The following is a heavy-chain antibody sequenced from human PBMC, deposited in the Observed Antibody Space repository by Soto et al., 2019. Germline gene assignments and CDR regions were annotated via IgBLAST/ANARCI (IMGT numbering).Heavy chain of an antibody. Sequence: QLQLQESGSGLVKPSQTLSLTCAVSGGSISSGGYSWSWIRQPPGKGLEWIGYIYHSGSTYYNPSLQSRVTISVYRSKSQCSLKLSSVTAADTAVYYCAGGIAARPLGYWGKGTLVTVSS. V-gene: IGHV4-30-2*01. CDR2: IYHSGST. J-gene: IGHJ4*02. D-gene: IGHD6-6*01. CDR1: GGSISSGGYS. CDR3: AGGIAARPLGY.